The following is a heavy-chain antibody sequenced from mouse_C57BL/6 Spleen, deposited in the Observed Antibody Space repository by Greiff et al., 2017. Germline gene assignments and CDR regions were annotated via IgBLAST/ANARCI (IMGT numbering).Heavy chain of an antibody. CDR2: ISSGSSTI. J-gene: IGHJ2*01. Sequence: EVMLVESGGGLVKPGGSLKLSCAASGFTFSDYGMHWVRQAPEKGLEWVAYISSGSSTIYYADTVKGRFTISRDNAKNTLFLQMTSLRSGDTAMYYCARPTGSDTYFDYWGHGTTLTVSS. CDR1: GFTFSDYG. V-gene: IGHV5-17*01. CDR3: ARPTGSDTYFDY. D-gene: IGHD1-1*02.